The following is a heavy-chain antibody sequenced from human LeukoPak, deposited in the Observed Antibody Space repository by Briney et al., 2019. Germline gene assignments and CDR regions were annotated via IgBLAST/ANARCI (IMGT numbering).Heavy chain of an antibody. D-gene: IGHD2-15*01. CDR1: GFTFSSYA. CDR2: ISYDGSNK. Sequence: GGSLRLSCAASGFTFSSYAMHWVRQAPGKGLEWVAVISYDGSNKYYADSVKGRFTISRDNSKNTLYLQMNSLRAEDTAVYYCASRGGSRGYWGQGTLVTVSS. CDR3: ASRGGSRGY. J-gene: IGHJ4*02. V-gene: IGHV3-30-3*01.